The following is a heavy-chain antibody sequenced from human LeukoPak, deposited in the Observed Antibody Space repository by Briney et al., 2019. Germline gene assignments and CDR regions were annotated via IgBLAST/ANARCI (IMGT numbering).Heavy chain of an antibody. CDR3: AKGGSRTVTSFDAFDI. Sequence: GGSLRLSCAASGFTFRFYAMSWVRQAPGKGLEWVSGIRCSGGSTYYADSVKGRITISRDNSKNTLYLQMNSLRAEDTAVYYCAKGGSRTVTSFDAFDIWGQGTMVTVSS. CDR1: GFTFRFYA. CDR2: IRCSGGST. V-gene: IGHV3-23*01. J-gene: IGHJ3*02. D-gene: IGHD4-17*01.